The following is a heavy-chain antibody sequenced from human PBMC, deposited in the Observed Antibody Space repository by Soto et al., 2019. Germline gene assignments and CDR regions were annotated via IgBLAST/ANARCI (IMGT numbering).Heavy chain of an antibody. V-gene: IGHV1-2*04. CDR3: ARDQGSPYYFNY. J-gene: IGHJ4*02. CDR2: INPNSGAT. Sequence: GASVKVSCKASGYTFTAYYMHWVRQAPGQGLEWMGWINPNSGATDYAPKFQGWVTMTRDTSISTAYMELSRLKSDDTAMYFCARDQGSPYYFNYWGQGTLVTVSS. CDR1: GYTFTAYY.